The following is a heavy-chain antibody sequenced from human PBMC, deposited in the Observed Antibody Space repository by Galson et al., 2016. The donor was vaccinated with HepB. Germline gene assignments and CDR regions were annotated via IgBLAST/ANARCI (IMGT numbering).Heavy chain of an antibody. CDR1: GYTFTDDY. D-gene: IGHD4-17*01. J-gene: IGHJ5*02. V-gene: IGHV1-2*02. Sequence: SVKVSCKASGYTFTDDYIHWVRQAPGQGLEWLGWVDPYGGGTNFAQEFRGRVTMTRDTTISTVYMELSRLKSDDTAVYYCARGVNYGDYLGHWFDPRGQGTLVTVSS. CDR2: VDPYGGGT. CDR3: ARGVNYGDYLGHWFDP.